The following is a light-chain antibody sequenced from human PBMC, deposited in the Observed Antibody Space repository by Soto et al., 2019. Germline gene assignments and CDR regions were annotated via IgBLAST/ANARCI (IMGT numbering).Light chain of an antibody. V-gene: IGKV3-11*01. Sequence: EIVLTQSPATLYLSPGERATLSCRASQSVSSYLAWYQQKPGQAPRLLIYDASARATGIPARFSGSGSGTDFTLTISSLEPEDFAVYYCQQRSNLMYTFGQGPKLEIK. J-gene: IGKJ2*01. CDR3: QQRSNLMYT. CDR2: DAS. CDR1: QSVSSY.